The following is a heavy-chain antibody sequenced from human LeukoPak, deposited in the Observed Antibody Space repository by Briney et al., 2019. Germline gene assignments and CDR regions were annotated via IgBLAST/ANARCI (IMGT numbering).Heavy chain of an antibody. D-gene: IGHD3-10*01. CDR2: INSDGRST. CDR3: GYFGSGSSYTPDS. V-gene: IGHV3-74*01. CDR1: GFTFSRYW. Sequence: PGGSLRLSCVASGFTFSRYWMHWVRQAPGKGLVWVSRINSDGRSTNYADSVKGRFTISRDNSKNTLHLQMNSLRSADTAVYYCGYFGSGSSYTPDSWGQGTLVTVSS. J-gene: IGHJ5*01.